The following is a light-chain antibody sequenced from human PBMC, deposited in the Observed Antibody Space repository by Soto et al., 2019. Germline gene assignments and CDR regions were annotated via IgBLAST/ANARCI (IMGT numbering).Light chain of an antibody. CDR2: GAS. CDR3: QQRSNWPLT. Sequence: EIELTQSPGTLSLSPGESATLSCRFSQTTSPKYVAWYQQRRGLAPRLLVYGASKRAAGIPDRFRGSGSGSEFSLTISGLEPEDFAVYYCQQRSNWPLTFGGGTKVNI. J-gene: IGKJ4*01. CDR1: QTTSPKY. V-gene: IGKV3D-20*02.